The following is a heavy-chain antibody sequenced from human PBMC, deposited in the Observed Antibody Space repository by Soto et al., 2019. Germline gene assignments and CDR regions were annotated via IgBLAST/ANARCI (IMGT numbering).Heavy chain of an antibody. CDR2: IYYSGST. D-gene: IGHD6-13*01. CDR3: ARYRFSGSRWSKFDY. CDR1: GVTISSGAYY. Sequence: QVQLQQSGPGLVKPSQTLSLTCTVSGVTISSGAYYWSWIRQHPGKGLEWIGNIYYSGSTYYSPSLKSRVAISLDTSKNQFSLRLSSVTAADTAVYYCARYRFSGSRWSKFDYWGQGTLLTVSS. J-gene: IGHJ4*02. V-gene: IGHV4-31*03.